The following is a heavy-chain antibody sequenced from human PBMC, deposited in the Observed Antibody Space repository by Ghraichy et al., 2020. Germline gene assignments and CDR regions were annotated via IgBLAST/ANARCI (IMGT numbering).Heavy chain of an antibody. CDR1: GDSVSSNSAA. Sequence: SQTLSLTCAISGDSVSSNSAAWNWIRQSPSRGLEWLGRTYYRSKWYNDYAVSVKSRITINPDTSKNQFSLQLNSVTPEDTAVYYCARGPRRDGYNRDAFDIWGQGTMVTVSS. D-gene: IGHD5-24*01. CDR2: TYYRSKWYN. V-gene: IGHV6-1*01. J-gene: IGHJ3*02. CDR3: ARGPRRDGYNRDAFDI.